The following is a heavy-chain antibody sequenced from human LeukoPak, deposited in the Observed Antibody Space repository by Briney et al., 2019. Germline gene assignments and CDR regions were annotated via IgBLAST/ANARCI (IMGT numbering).Heavy chain of an antibody. D-gene: IGHD4-17*01. CDR2: INPNSGDT. J-gene: IGHJ4*02. CDR1: GYTFSGYY. Sequence: GASVKVSCKASGYTFSGYYMHWVRQAPGQGLEWMGRINPNSGDTDYAQKFQDRVTMTRDTSITTAYMELSRLRSDDTAVYYCARDDDTGDYYYWGQGTLVTVSS. CDR3: ARDDDTGDYYY. V-gene: IGHV1-2*06.